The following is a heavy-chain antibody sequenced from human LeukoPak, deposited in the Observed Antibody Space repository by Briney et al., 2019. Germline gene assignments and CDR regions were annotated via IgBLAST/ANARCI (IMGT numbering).Heavy chain of an antibody. CDR1: GGSFSGYY. D-gene: IGHD2-2*01. V-gene: IGHV4-34*01. Sequence: SETLSLTCAVYGGSFSGYYWSWIRQPPGKGLEWIGEINHSGRTNYNPSLKSRVTISVDTSKNQFSLNLSSVTAADTAVYYCARDVGYCSSTSCSYYGMDVWGQGTTVTVSS. CDR3: ARDVGYCSSTSCSYYGMDV. J-gene: IGHJ6*02. CDR2: INHSGRT.